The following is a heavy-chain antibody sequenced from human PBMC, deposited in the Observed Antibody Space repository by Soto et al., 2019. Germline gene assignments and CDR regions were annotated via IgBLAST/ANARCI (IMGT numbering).Heavy chain of an antibody. V-gene: IGHV3-33*06. Sequence: QVQLVESGGGVVQPGRSLRLSCAASGFTFSTYGMHWVRQVPGKGLEWVAVIWYDGSNKYYADSLKGRFTISRDNSKSTLYLQMNSLRAEDTAVYYCAKGRGYDYYYAIDVWGQGTTVTVSS. CDR1: GFTFSTYG. J-gene: IGHJ6*02. CDR3: AKGRGYDYYYAIDV. CDR2: IWYDGSNK.